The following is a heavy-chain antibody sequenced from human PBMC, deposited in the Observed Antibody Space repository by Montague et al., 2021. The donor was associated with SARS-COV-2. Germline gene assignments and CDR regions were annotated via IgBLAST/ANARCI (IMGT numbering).Heavy chain of an antibody. CDR2: IHSAGRGT. CDR1: GFTVSNSH. D-gene: IGHD3-9*01. J-gene: IGHJ5*02. V-gene: IGHV3-23*03. CDR3: GKVGDILAGYALINLDA. Sequence: SRRLSCAASGFTVSNSHMSWVRQAPGKGLDWVSVIHSAGRGTYYADSVQGRFTISRDNLKNTVYLQMNSLRDVDTALYYCGKVGDILAGYALINLDAWGQGTLVVVSS.